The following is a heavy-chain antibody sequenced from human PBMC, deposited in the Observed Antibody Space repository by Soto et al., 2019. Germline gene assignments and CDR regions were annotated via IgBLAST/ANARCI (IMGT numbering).Heavy chain of an antibody. Sequence: SVKVSCKASGGTFSSYTISWVRQAPGQGLEWMGRIIPIRGIANYAQKFQGRVTITADKSTSTAYMELSSLRSEDTAVYYCARDVDCSSTSCYAQPAYYFDYWGQGTLVTVSS. CDR1: GGTFSSYT. CDR3: ARDVDCSSTSCYAQPAYYFDY. D-gene: IGHD2-2*01. CDR2: IIPIRGIA. J-gene: IGHJ4*02. V-gene: IGHV1-69*04.